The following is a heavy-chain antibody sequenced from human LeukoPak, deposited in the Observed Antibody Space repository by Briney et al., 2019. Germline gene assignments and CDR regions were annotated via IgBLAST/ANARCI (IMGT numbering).Heavy chain of an antibody. Sequence: SQTLSLTCAVSGGSISSGGYSWSWIRQPPGKGLELIGYISDSGGTYYNPSLKSRVAISVDTSKNQFSLRLSSVTAADTAVYYCARDGSPAAGYCTNGVCSAHNWFDPWGQGTLVTVSS. CDR2: ISDSGGT. V-gene: IGHV4-30-4*07. CDR3: ARDGSPAAGYCTNGVCSAHNWFDP. CDR1: GGSISSGGYS. J-gene: IGHJ5*02. D-gene: IGHD2-8*01.